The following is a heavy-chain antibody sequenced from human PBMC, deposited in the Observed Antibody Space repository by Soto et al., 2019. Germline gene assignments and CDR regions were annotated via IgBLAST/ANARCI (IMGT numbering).Heavy chain of an antibody. CDR2: ISFDGSNK. CDR1: GFTFNSYG. V-gene: IGHV3-30*18. CDR3: AKAQLRYFDWLPDY. Sequence: GGSLRLSCAASGFTFNSYGMHWVRQAPGKGLEWVTLISFDGSNKYSADSVKGRFTISRDNSKNTLYLQMNSLRAEDTAVYYCAKAQLRYFDWLPDYWGRGTLVTVSS. D-gene: IGHD3-9*01. J-gene: IGHJ4*02.